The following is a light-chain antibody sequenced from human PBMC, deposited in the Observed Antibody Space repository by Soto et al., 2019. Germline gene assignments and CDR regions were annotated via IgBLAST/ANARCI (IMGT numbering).Light chain of an antibody. J-gene: IGLJ1*01. V-gene: IGLV2-14*01. CDR3: SSHTSGSTRV. Sequence: QSALTQPASVSGSPGQSIAISRTGTSSDVGGYDYVSWYQQQPDKAPKLMIYEVTKRPSGVSNRFSGSKSGNTASLTISGLQSEDEADYYCSSHTSGSTRVFGTGTKLTVL. CDR1: SSDVGGYDY. CDR2: EVT.